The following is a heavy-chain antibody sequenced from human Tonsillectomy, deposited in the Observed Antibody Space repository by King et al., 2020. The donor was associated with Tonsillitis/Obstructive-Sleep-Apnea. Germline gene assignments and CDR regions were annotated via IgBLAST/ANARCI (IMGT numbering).Heavy chain of an antibody. CDR2: ISYDGSNK. CDR1: GFTFSSYA. CDR3: ARDGCLLTGYYCILYYFDY. J-gene: IGHJ4*02. Sequence: VQLVESGGGVVQPGRSLRLSCAASGFTFSSYAMHWVRQAPGKGLEWVAVISYDGSNKYYADSVKGRFTISRDNSKNTLYLQMNSLRAEDTAVYYCARDGCLLTGYYCILYYFDYWGQGTLVTVSS. V-gene: IGHV3-30*04. D-gene: IGHD3-9*01.